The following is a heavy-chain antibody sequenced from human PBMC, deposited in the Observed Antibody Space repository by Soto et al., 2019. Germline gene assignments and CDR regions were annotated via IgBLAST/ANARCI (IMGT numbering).Heavy chain of an antibody. J-gene: IGHJ6*03. Sequence: ESLKISCKGSGYSFTSYWIGWVRQMPGKGLEWMGIIYPGDSDTRYSPSFQGQVTISADKSISTAYLQWSSLKASDTAMYYCARLGAVRPPEYYYYYYMDVWGKGTTVTVSS. CDR2: IYPGDSDT. CDR3: ARLGAVRPPEYYYYYYMDV. CDR1: GYSFTSYW. D-gene: IGHD1-26*01. V-gene: IGHV5-51*01.